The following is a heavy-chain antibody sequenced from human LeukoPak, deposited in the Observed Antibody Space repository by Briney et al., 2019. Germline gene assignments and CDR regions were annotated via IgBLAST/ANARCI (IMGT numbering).Heavy chain of an antibody. J-gene: IGHJ4*02. D-gene: IGHD2-2*03. CDR2: FDPEDGET. V-gene: IGHV1-24*01. CDR1: GYTLTELS. CDR3: ATSGYCSSTSCYSPFTIDY. Sequence: GSVTVSCKVSGYTLTELSMHWVRQAPGKGLEWMGGFDPEDGETIYAQKFQGRVTMTEDTSTDTAYMELSSLRSEDTAVYYCATSGYCSSTSCYSPFTIDYWGQGTLVTVSS.